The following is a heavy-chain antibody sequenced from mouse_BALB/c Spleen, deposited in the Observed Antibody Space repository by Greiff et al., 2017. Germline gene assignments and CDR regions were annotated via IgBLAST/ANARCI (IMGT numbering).Heavy chain of an antibody. CDR1: GYTFSSYW. J-gene: IGHJ3*01. Sequence: VQLQESGAELMKPGASVKISCKATGYTFSSYWIEWVKQRPGHGLEWIGEILPGSGSTNYNEKFKGKATFTADTSSNTAYMQLSSLTSEDSAVYYCARAGGMITFAYWGQGTLVTVSA. CDR2: ILPGSGST. CDR3: ARAGGMITFAY. D-gene: IGHD2-4*01. V-gene: IGHV1-9*01.